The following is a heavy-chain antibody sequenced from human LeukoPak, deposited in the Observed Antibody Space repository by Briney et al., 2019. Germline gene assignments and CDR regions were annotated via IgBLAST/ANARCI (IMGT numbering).Heavy chain of an antibody. V-gene: IGHV3-30-3*01. Sequence: GGSLRLSCAASGFTFSSYAMHWVRQAPGKGLEWVAVISYDGSNKYYADSVKGRFTISRDNAKNSLYLQMNSLRAEDTAVYYCARVEDGYSQWLATWGQGTLVTVSS. D-gene: IGHD6-19*01. CDR2: ISYDGSNK. CDR1: GFTFSSYA. CDR3: ARVEDGYSQWLAT. J-gene: IGHJ4*02.